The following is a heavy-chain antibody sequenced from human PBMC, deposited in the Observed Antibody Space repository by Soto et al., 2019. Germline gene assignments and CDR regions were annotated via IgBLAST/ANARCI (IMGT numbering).Heavy chain of an antibody. V-gene: IGHV1-18*01. CDR2: ISAYNGNT. CDR1: GYTFTSYG. D-gene: IGHD2-15*01. J-gene: IGHJ5*02. Sequence: ASVKVSCKASGYTFTSYGISWVRQAPGQGLEWMGWISAYNGNTNYAQKLQGRVTMTTDTSTSTAYMELRSLRSDDTAVYYCARGGRYCSGGSCFGRWFDPWGQGTLVTVSS. CDR3: ARGGRYCSGGSCFGRWFDP.